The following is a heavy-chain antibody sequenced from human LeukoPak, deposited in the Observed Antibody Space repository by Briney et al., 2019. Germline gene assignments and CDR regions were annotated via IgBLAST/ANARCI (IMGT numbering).Heavy chain of an antibody. J-gene: IGHJ6*02. D-gene: IGHD1-14*01. CDR3: ARLGSNRNSYYYYYGMDV. CDR2: TYYRSKWYN. Sequence: SQTLSLTCAISGDSVSSNSAAWNWIRQSPSRGLEWLGRTYYRSKWYNDYAVSVKSRITINPDTSKNQFSLQLNSVTPEDTAVYYCARLGSNRNSYYYYYGMDVWGQGTTVTVSS. CDR1: GDSVSSNSAA. V-gene: IGHV6-1*01.